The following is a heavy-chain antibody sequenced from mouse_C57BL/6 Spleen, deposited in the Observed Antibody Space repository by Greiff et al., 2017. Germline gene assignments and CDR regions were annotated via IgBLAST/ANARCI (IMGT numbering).Heavy chain of an antibody. CDR3: ARILPLNFDY. CDR1: GYTFTSYW. V-gene: IGHV1-69*01. CDR2: IDPSDSYT. Sequence: QLQQPGAALVMPGASVKLSCKASGYTFTSYWMHWVKQRPGQGLEWIGEIDPSDSYTNYNQKFKGKSTLTVDKSSSTAYMQLSSLTSEDSAVYYCARILPLNFDYWGQGTTLTVSS. J-gene: IGHJ2*01.